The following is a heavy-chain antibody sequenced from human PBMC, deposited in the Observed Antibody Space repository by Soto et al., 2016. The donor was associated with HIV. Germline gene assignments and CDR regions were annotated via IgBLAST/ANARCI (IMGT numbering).Heavy chain of an antibody. V-gene: IGHV4-59*13. CDR2: IYYSGST. CDR3: ATTTATTTPAHFDH. CDR1: NGSITSYY. J-gene: IGHJ4*02. Sequence: QVQLQESGPGLVKPSETLSLTCGVSNGSITSYYWTWIRQPPGKGLEWITYIYYSGSTMYNPSLKSRVTMSVNRSKKQFSLKMTSVTAADTAIYYCATTTATTTPAHFDHWGQGTLVTVSS. D-gene: IGHD1-26*01.